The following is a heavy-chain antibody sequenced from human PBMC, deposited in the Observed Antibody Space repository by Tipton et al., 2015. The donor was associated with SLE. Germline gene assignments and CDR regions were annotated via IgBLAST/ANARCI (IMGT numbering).Heavy chain of an antibody. CDR1: GASFSGYY. Sequence: TLSLTCAVYGASFSGYYWSWIRQPPGKGLEWIGEINHRGWANYNPSLKSRVTISVDTSKNQFSLKLSSVSAADTAVYYCARTSYYGLVHSWGQGTLVTVSS. CDR3: ARTSYYGLVHS. V-gene: IGHV4-34*01. J-gene: IGHJ4*02. D-gene: IGHD3-10*01. CDR2: INHRGWA.